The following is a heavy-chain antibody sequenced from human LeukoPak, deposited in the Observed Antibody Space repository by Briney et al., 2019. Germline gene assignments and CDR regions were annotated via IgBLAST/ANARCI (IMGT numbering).Heavy chain of an antibody. Sequence: SETLSLTCAVYGESFSGYYWSWIRQPPGKGLEWIGYIYHSGSTYYNPSLKSRVTISVDRSKNQFSLKLSSVTAADTAVYYCAREDCSSTSGLRGAFDIWGQGTMVTVSS. CDR1: GESFSGYY. J-gene: IGHJ3*02. CDR3: AREDCSSTSGLRGAFDI. D-gene: IGHD2-2*01. CDR2: IYHSGST. V-gene: IGHV4-34*01.